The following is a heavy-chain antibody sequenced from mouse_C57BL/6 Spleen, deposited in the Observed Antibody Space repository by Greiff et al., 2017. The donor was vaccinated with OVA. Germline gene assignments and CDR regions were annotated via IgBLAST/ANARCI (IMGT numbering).Heavy chain of an antibody. Sequence: EVPLVESGGGLVKPGGSLKLSCAASGFTFSDYGMHWVRQAPEKGLEWVAYISSGSSTIYYADTVKGRFTISSDNAKNTLFLQMTSLRSDDTTMYYGARDYGSRGAMDYWGQGTSVTVSS. J-gene: IGHJ4*01. D-gene: IGHD1-1*01. CDR1: GFTFSDYG. V-gene: IGHV5-17*01. CDR3: ARDYGSRGAMDY. CDR2: ISSGSSTI.